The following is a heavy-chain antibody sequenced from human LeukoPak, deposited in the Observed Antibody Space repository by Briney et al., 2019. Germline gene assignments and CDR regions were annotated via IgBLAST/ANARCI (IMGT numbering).Heavy chain of an antibody. CDR2: ISGGGTST. V-gene: IGHV3-23*01. J-gene: IGHJ4*02. Sequence: PGGSLRLSRAASGFTFSRYAMRWVPQAPGKGLEWVSVISGGGTSTYYADSVEGRFTISKDNSRNTLHLQMNSLRAEDTAVYYCAKTFIAVANPIDYWGQGTLVTVSS. CDR3: AKTFIAVANPIDY. D-gene: IGHD6-19*01. CDR1: GFTFSRYA.